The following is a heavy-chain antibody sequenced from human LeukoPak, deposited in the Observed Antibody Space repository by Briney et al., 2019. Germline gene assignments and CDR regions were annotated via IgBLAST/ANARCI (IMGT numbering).Heavy chain of an antibody. Sequence: PGGSLRLSCAASGFTFSSYAMSWVRQAPGKGLEWVSAISGSGGSTYYADSVKGRFTISRDNAKNSLYLQMNSLRAEDTAVYFCARGDRYYYDMDVWGNGTTVIISS. V-gene: IGHV3-23*01. CDR3: ARGDRYYYDMDV. CDR1: GFTFSSYA. J-gene: IGHJ6*03. CDR2: ISGSGGST. D-gene: IGHD1-14*01.